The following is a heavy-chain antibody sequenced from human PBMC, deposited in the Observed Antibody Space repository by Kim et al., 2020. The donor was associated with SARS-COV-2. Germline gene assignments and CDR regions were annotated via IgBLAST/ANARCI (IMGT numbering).Heavy chain of an antibody. D-gene: IGHD3-9*01. CDR1: GFTFSDYY. V-gene: IGHV3-11*05. CDR2: ISSSSSYI. CDR3: ARVSGYYDILSGYYPYWYFDL. J-gene: IGHJ2*01. Sequence: GGSLRLSCAASGFTFSDYYMSWIRQAPGKGLEWVSYISSSSSYINYADSVKGRFTISRDNAKNSLYLQMNSLRAEDTAVYCCARVSGYYDILSGYYPYWYFDLWGRGTLVTVSS.